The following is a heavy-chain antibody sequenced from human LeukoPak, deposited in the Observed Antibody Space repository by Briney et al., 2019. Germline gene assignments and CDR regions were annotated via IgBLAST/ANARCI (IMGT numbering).Heavy chain of an antibody. CDR3: ARDLKGFSYFDY. CDR1: GASISNYY. CDR2: IFYSGST. Sequence: PSETLSLTCTVSGASISNYYWSWIRQSPGKGLQWIGYIFYSGSTYYNPSLKSRVTISVDTSKNQFSLKLSSVTAADTAVYYCARDLKGFSYFDYWGQGTLVTVSS. J-gene: IGHJ4*02. V-gene: IGHV4-59*12.